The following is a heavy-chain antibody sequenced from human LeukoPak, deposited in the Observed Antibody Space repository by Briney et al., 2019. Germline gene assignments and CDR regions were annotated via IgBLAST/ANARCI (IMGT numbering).Heavy chain of an antibody. V-gene: IGHV4-39*01. Sequence: SETLFLTCTVSGGSISSSSYYWGWIRQPPGKGLEWIGSIYYSGSTYYNPSLKSRVTISVDTSKNQFSLKLSSVTAADTAVYYCARQIDWNYDYWGQGTLVTVSS. J-gene: IGHJ4*02. D-gene: IGHD1-7*01. CDR2: IYYSGST. CDR3: ARQIDWNYDY. CDR1: GGSISSSSYY.